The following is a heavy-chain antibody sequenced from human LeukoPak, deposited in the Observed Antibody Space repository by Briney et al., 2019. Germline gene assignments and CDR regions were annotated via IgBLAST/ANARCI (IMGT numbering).Heavy chain of an antibody. J-gene: IGHJ4*02. CDR1: GFTFSSYA. V-gene: IGHV3-23*01. CDR2: ISGSGGST. D-gene: IGHD5-12*01. CDR3: ARADYSGYDLRY. Sequence: PGGSLRLSCAASGFTFSSYAMSWVRQAPGKGLEWVSAISGSGGSTYYADSVKGRFTISRDNSKNTLYLQMNSLRAEDTAVYYCARADYSGYDLRYWGQGTLVTVSS.